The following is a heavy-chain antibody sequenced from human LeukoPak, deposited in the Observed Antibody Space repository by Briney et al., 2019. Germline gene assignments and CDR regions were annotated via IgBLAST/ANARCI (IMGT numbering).Heavy chain of an antibody. CDR3: AREGADYSNSYYFDY. Sequence: SVKVSCKASGGTFSSYAIIWVRQAPGQGLEWMGGIIPIFGTANYAQKFQGRVTITADESTSTAYMELSSLRSEDTAVYYCAREGADYSNSYYFDYWGQGTLVTVSS. CDR1: GGTFSSYA. J-gene: IGHJ4*02. CDR2: IIPIFGTA. D-gene: IGHD4-11*01. V-gene: IGHV1-69*13.